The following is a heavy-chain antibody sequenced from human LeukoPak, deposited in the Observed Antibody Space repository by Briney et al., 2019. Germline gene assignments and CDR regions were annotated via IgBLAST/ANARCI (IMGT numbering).Heavy chain of an antibody. CDR3: ARWYGDSPEGTFDY. V-gene: IGHV4-34*01. J-gene: IGHJ4*02. CDR2: INHSGST. D-gene: IGHD4-17*01. CDR1: GGSFSGYY. Sequence: SETLSLTCAVYGGSFSGYYWSWIRQPPGKGLEWIGEINHSGSTNYNPSLKSRVTISVDTSKNQFSLKLSSVTAADTAVYYCARWYGDSPEGTFDYWGQGTLVTVSS.